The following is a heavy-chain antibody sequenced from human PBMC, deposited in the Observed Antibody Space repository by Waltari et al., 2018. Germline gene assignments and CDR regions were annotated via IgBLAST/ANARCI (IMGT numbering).Heavy chain of an antibody. D-gene: IGHD6-19*01. CDR1: GGSISSSSYY. J-gene: IGHJ6*02. CDR2: ISYSGST. Sequence: QLQLQESGPGLVKPSETLSLTCTVSGGSISSSSYYWGWIRQPPGKGLEWIGSISYSGSTDYIPSLKSRVTRSGDTSKHQFSLKLSSVTAADTAVYYCARGSSGWYGDYYYGMYVWGQGTTVTVSS. V-gene: IGHV4-39*07. CDR3: ARGSSGWYGDYYYGMYV.